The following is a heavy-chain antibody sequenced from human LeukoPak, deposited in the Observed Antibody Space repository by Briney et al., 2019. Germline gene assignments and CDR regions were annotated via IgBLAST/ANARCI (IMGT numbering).Heavy chain of an antibody. V-gene: IGHV3-20*03. D-gene: IGHD3-10*01. CDR2: INWNGGST. CDR1: GFTFDDYG. J-gene: IGHJ4*02. CDR3: ARSLWFGETVGVY. Sequence: SGGSLRLSYPASGFTFDDYGMSWVRQAPGKGLEWVAGINWNGGSTGYADSVKGRFTISRDNAKNSLYLQMNSLRAEDTALYYCARSLWFGETVGVYWGQGTLVTVSS.